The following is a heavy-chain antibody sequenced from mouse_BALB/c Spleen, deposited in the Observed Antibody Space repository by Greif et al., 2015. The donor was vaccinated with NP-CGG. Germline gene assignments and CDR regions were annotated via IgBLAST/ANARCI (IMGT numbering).Heavy chain of an antibody. Sequence: VQLQQSGPSLVKPSQTLSLTCSVTGDSITSGYWNWIRKFPGNKLEYMGYISYSGSTYYNPSLKSRISITRDTSKNQYYLQLNSVTTEDTATYYCARYGGNYLYYFDYWGQGTTLTVSS. D-gene: IGHD2-1*01. CDR1: GDSITSGY. CDR2: ISYSGST. J-gene: IGHJ2*01. V-gene: IGHV3-8*02. CDR3: ARYGGNYLYYFDY.